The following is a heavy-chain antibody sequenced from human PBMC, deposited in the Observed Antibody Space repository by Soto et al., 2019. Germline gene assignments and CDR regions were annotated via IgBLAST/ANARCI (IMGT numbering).Heavy chain of an antibody. V-gene: IGHV4-39*01. CDR1: GGSLSSSSYY. D-gene: IGHD1-26*01. CDR2: IYYSGST. Sequence: PSETLSLTCTVSGGSLSSSSYYWGWIRQPPGKGLEWIGSIYYSGSTYYNPSLKSRVTISVDTSKNQFSLKLSSVTAADTAVYYCARTIVGATPNPSPIDYWGQGTLVT. CDR3: ARTIVGATPNPSPIDY. J-gene: IGHJ4*02.